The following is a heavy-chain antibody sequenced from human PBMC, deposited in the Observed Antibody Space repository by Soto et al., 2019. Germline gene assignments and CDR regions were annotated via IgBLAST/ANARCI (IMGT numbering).Heavy chain of an antibody. Sequence: QVQLQESGPGLVKPSQTLSLTCTVSGGSISSGDYYWSWIRQPPVKGLEWIGYIYYSGSTYYNPYLKSRVNISVDTSKNQFSLKLSSVTAADTAVYYCARATVTTPFDYWGQGTLVTVSS. D-gene: IGHD4-17*01. V-gene: IGHV4-30-4*01. J-gene: IGHJ4*02. CDR1: GGSISSGDYY. CDR2: IYYSGST. CDR3: ARATVTTPFDY.